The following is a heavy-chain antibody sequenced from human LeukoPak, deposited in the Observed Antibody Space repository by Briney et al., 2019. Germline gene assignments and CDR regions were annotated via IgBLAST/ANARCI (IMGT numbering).Heavy chain of an antibody. J-gene: IGHJ4*02. CDR2: ITSSGSVI. Sequence: GGSLRLSCAASGFTFSSYSMNWVRQAPGKGLEWVSYITSSGSVIYHADSVKGRFTISRDNSKNTLYLQMNSLRAEDTAIYYCAKTSRVNSAYDSPFDYWGQGTLVTVSS. CDR1: GFTFSSYS. V-gene: IGHV3-48*01. D-gene: IGHD5-12*01. CDR3: AKTSRVNSAYDSPFDY.